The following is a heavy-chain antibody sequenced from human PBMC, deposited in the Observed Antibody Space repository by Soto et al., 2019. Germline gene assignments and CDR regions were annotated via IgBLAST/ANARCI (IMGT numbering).Heavy chain of an antibody. CDR3: ARSCYDYVWAFDY. J-gene: IGHJ4*02. CDR1: GGSISSSSYY. Sequence: SETPSLTRTVSGGSISSSSYYWGWIRQPPGKGLEWIGSIYYSGSTYYNPSLKSRVTISVDTSKNQFSLKLSSVTAADTAVYYCARSCYDYVWAFDYWGQGTLVTVSS. V-gene: IGHV4-39*01. CDR2: IYYSGST. D-gene: IGHD3-16*01.